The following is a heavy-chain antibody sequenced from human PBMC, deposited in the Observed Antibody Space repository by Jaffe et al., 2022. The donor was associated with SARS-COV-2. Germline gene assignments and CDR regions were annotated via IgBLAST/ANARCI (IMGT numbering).Heavy chain of an antibody. Sequence: QVQLVESGGGVVQPGRSLRLSCAASGFTFSSYAMHWVRQAPGKGLEWVAVISYDGSNKYYADSVKGRFTISRDNSKNTLYLQMNSLRAEDTAVYYCARGGGVRAGVLTRSYGMDVWGQGTTVTVSS. V-gene: IGHV3-30-3*01. D-gene: IGHD3-9*01. J-gene: IGHJ6*02. CDR1: GFTFSSYA. CDR3: ARGGGVRAGVLTRSYGMDV. CDR2: ISYDGSNK.